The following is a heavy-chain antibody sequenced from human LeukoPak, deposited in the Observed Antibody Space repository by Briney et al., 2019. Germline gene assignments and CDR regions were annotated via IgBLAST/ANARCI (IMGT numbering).Heavy chain of an antibody. V-gene: IGHV4-39*01. CDR2: IYYSGST. J-gene: IGHJ4*02. Sequence: PSETLSLTCTVSGGSISSSRYYWGWIRQPPGKGLEWIGSIYYSGSTFYNPSLKSRVTISVDTSKNQFSLRLSSVTAADTAVYYCASRPESSYYYDSSAYNDYWGQGTLVTVSS. D-gene: IGHD3-22*01. CDR1: GGSISSSRYY. CDR3: ASRPESSYYYDSSAYNDY.